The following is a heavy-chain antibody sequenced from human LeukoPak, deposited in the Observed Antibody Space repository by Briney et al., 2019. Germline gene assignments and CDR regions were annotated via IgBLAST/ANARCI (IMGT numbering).Heavy chain of an antibody. CDR1: GGSISSYY. V-gene: IGHV4-59*01. CDR3: ARGPSPFDY. CDR2: IYYSGTT. Sequence: SETLSLTCTVSGGSISSYYWSWIRQPPGKGLEWVAYIYYSGTTKYNPSLKSRITISVDTSNNQFSLKLSSVTAADTAVYYCARGPSPFDYWGQGTLVTVSS. J-gene: IGHJ4*02.